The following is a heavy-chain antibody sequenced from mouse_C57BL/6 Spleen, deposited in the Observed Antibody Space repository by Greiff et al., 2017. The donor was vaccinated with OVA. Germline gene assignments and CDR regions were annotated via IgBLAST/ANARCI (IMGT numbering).Heavy chain of an antibody. CDR3: ARDQDYYGSSYSSYWDFDV. CDR2: INYDGSST. J-gene: IGHJ1*03. V-gene: IGHV5-16*01. D-gene: IGHD1-1*01. Sequence: DVKLVESEGGLVQPGSSMKLSCTASGFTFSDYYMAWVRQVPEKGLEWVANINYDGSSTYYLDSLKSRFIISRDNAKNILYLQMSSLKSEDTATYYCARDQDYYGSSYSSYWDFDVWGTGTTVTVSS. CDR1: GFTFSDYY.